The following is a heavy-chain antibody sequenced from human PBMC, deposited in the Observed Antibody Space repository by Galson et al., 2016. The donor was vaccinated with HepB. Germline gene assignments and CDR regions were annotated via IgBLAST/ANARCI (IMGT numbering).Heavy chain of an antibody. CDR3: ARQFRGSY. CDR2: ISGSGARK. J-gene: IGHJ4*02. CDR1: GFTFSNYD. V-gene: IGHV3-23*01. Sequence: SLRLSCAAYGFTFSNYDMSWVRQAPGRGLEWGSGISGSGARKTYEDYVKGRFTISRDNSKNALHLQMNSLIAEDTAMYFCARQFRGSYLGQGALVTVAS. D-gene: IGHD4-11*01.